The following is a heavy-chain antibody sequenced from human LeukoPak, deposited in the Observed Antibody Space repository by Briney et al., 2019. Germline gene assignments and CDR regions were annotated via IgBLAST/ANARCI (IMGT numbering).Heavy chain of an antibody. J-gene: IGHJ4*02. CDR1: GFSFSTYS. V-gene: IGHV3-21*01. CDR3: ARAEYSGYDLAYFDY. D-gene: IGHD5-12*01. Sequence: GGSLRLSCAASGFSFSTYSMIWVRQAPGKGLEWVSSVSGTSEYIYYADSVRGRFTISRDNAKNSLYLQMNSLRAEDTAVYYCARAEYSGYDLAYFDYWGQGTLVTVSS. CDR2: VSGTSEYI.